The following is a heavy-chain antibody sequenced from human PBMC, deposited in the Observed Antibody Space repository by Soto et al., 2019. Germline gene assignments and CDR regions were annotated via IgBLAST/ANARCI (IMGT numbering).Heavy chain of an antibody. CDR2: IDSSSSNK. CDR1: GFTFDSYS. V-gene: IGHV3-48*02. CDR3: ARDDDSAMALNFDY. J-gene: IGHJ4*02. Sequence: GGSLRLSWAASGFTFDSYSMNWVRQAPGKGLEWVSYIDSSSSNKHYADSVKGRFTISRDNAKNALYLQMSSLRDEDTAVYYCARDDDSAMALNFDYWGQGTLVTVSS. D-gene: IGHD5-18*01.